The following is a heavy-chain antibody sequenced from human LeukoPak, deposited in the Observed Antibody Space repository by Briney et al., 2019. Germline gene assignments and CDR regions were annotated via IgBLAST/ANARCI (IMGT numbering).Heavy chain of an antibody. CDR3: AKGLFDSSGYSEHFDY. Sequence: GGSQRLSCAASGFSFSSYDMSWVRQAPGKGLEWVSGIRTSGDSTYYADSVKGRFTISRDNSRDTLNLQMNSLRAEDTAVYYCAKGLFDSSGYSEHFDYWGQGTQVTVSS. J-gene: IGHJ4*02. D-gene: IGHD3-22*01. CDR1: GFSFSSYD. CDR2: IRTSGDST. V-gene: IGHV3-23*01.